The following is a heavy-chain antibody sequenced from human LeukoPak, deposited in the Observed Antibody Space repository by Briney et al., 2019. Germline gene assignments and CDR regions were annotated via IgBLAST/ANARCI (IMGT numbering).Heavy chain of an antibody. CDR3: AKDRDPPRDGYNLGGLDY. V-gene: IGHV3-23*01. CDR2: ISAGAGTT. CDR1: GFTLTSYA. J-gene: IGHJ4*02. D-gene: IGHD5-24*01. Sequence: GGSLRLSCAASGFTLTSYAMSWVRQAPGVGLEWVSTISAGAGTTNFADSVKGRFTISRDNSKNTLYLQMNSLRAEDTAVYYCAKDRDPPRDGYNLGGLDYWGQGALVTVSS.